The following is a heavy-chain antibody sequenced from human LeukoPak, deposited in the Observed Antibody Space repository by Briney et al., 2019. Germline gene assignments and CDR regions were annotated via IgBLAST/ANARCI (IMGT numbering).Heavy chain of an antibody. CDR2: INHSGST. CDR1: GGSFSGHY. D-gene: IGHD3-10*01. Sequence: SETLSLTCAVYGGSFSGHYWSWIRQPPGKGLEWIGEINHSGSTNYNPSLKSRVTISVDASKNQFSLKLTSLSAADTAVYYCARVLWFGFHYFDYWGQGTLVTVSS. J-gene: IGHJ4*02. V-gene: IGHV4-34*01. CDR3: ARVLWFGFHYFDY.